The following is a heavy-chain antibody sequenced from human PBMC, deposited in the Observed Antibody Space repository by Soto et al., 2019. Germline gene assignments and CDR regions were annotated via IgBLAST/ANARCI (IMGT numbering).Heavy chain of an antibody. D-gene: IGHD3-22*01. J-gene: IGHJ4*02. CDR1: GYTFTSYY. Sequence: GASVKVSCKASGYTFTSYYIHWVRQAPGQGLEWTGWINPITGGTNYAPKFQGRVTMTRDTSITTAYMELSRLRSDDTAVYYCARNYYDSSDRDYLDYWGQGTPVTVSS. V-gene: IGHV1-2*02. CDR2: INPITGGT. CDR3: ARNYYDSSDRDYLDY.